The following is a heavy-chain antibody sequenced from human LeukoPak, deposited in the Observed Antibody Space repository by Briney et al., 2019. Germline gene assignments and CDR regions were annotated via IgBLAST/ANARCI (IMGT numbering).Heavy chain of an antibody. J-gene: IGHJ3*02. CDR2: INHSGST. D-gene: IGHD3-16*02. CDR1: GGSFSGYH. CDR3: ARGPRDYVWGSYRSRGAFDI. V-gene: IGHV4-34*01. Sequence: SETLSLTCAVYGGSFSGYHWSWIRQPPGKGLEWIGEINHSGSTNYNPSLKSRVTISVDTSKNQFSLKLSSVTAADTAVYYCARGPRDYVWGSYRSRGAFDIWGQGTMVTVSS.